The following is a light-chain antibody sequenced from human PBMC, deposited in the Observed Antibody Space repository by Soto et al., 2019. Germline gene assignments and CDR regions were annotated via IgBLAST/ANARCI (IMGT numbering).Light chain of an antibody. CDR1: SSDVGGYNY. V-gene: IGLV2-14*01. J-gene: IGLJ2*01. Sequence: QSALTQPASVSGSPGQSITISCTGTSSDVGGYNYVSWYQQHPGKAPKLMIYDVSNRPSGVSNRFSGSKSGNTASLTISGLKAEDEADYYCSSYTSSSTVVVGGGTKLTVL. CDR3: SSYTSSSTVV. CDR2: DVS.